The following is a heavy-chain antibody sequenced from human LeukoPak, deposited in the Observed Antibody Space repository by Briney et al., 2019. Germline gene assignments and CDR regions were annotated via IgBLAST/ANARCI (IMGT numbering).Heavy chain of an antibody. CDR1: GDSVSSNSAA. CDR3: ARLTYDILTGWVWFDP. J-gene: IGHJ5*02. Sequence: SQTLSLTCAISGDSVSSNSAAWNWIRQSPSRGLEWLGRTYYRSKWYNDYAVSVKSRITINPDTSKNQFSLQLNSVTPEDTAVYYCARLTYDILTGWVWFDPWGQGTLATVSS. V-gene: IGHV6-1*01. CDR2: TYYRSKWYN. D-gene: IGHD3-9*01.